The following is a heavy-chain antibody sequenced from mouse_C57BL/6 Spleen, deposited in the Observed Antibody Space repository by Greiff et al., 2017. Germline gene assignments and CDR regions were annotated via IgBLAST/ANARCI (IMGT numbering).Heavy chain of an antibody. J-gene: IGHJ2*01. CDR3: ALYGGSYFDY. Sequence: EVQGVESGGGLVKPGGSLKLSCAASGFTFSDYGMHWVRQAPEKGLEWVAYISSGSSTIYYADTVKGRFTISRDNAKNTLFLQMTSLRSEDTARYYCALYGGSYFDYWGQGTTLTVSS. CDR2: ISSGSSTI. CDR1: GFTFSDYG. V-gene: IGHV5-17*01. D-gene: IGHD1-1*01.